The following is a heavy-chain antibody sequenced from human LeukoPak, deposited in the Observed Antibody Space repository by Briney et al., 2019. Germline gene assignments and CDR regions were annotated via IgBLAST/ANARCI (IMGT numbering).Heavy chain of an antibody. D-gene: IGHD3-3*01. J-gene: IGHJ4*02. CDR2: IRSKAYGGTT. CDR3: TRDDRITIFGVVIIRCNY. CDR1: GFTFGDYA. V-gene: IGHV3-49*04. Sequence: PGGSLRLSCAASGFTFGDYAMSWVRQAPGKGLEWVGFIRSKAYGGTTEYAASVKGRFTISRDDSKSIAYLQMNSLKTEDTAVYYCTRDDRITIFGVVIIRCNYWGQGTLVTVSS.